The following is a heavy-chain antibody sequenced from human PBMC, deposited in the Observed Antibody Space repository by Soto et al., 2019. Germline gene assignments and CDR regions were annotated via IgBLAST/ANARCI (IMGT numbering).Heavy chain of an antibody. V-gene: IGHV2-70*04. CDR2: IDWDDDK. CDR3: AGTNYYYDRSGYYYYWFDP. D-gene: IGHD3-22*01. J-gene: IGHJ5*02. CDR1: GFSLSTSGMR. Sequence: SGPTLVNPTQTLTLTCTFSGFSLSTSGMRVSWIRQPPGKALEWLARIDWDDDKFYSTSLKTRLTISKDTSKNQVVLTMTNMDPVDTATYYCAGTNYYYDRSGYYYYWFDPWAQGTLATVSS.